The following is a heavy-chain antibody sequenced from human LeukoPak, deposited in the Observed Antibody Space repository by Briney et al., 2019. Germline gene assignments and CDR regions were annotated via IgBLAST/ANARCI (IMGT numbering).Heavy chain of an antibody. D-gene: IGHD1-7*01. J-gene: IGHJ4*02. CDR3: ARDGGSYNWNYRNYFDY. V-gene: IGHV1-69*04. Sequence: ASVKVSCKASGGTFSSYAISWVRQAPGQGLEWMGRIIPIFGIANYAQKFQGRVTITADKSTSTAYMELSSLRSEDTAVYYCARDGGSYNWNYRNYFDYWRQGTLVTVSS. CDR1: GGTFSSYA. CDR2: IIPIFGIA.